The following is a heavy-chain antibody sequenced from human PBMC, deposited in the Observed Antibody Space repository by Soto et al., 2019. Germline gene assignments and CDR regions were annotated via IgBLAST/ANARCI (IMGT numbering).Heavy chain of an antibody. CDR2: SGSSGSSI. CDR1: GFTFSSYE. J-gene: IGHJ4*02. CDR3: ARRVVFDC. Sequence: EVQLVESGGGLVQPGGSLRLSCAASGFTFSSYEMNWVRQAPGRGLEWVSYSGSSGSSIYDADSVKGRFTTSRDSGKNSLCLPVNTVSAADPAAYNCARRVVFDCSGQGTLATVSS. V-gene: IGHV3-48*03.